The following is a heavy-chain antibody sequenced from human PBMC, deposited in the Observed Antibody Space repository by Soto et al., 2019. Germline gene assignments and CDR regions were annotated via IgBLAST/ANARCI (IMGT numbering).Heavy chain of an antibody. CDR2: ISGSGGST. D-gene: IGHD2-2*01. Sequence: VQLLESGGGLLQPGGSLRLSCAASGFTFSNYAMSWVRQAPGKGLEWVSHISGSGGSTHYADSVKGRLTISRDNSKNALYLQMNSLRADDTAVYFCTKESSCSSSRCWADNWFDPWGQGTLVTVSS. V-gene: IGHV3-23*01. J-gene: IGHJ5*02. CDR1: GFTFSNYA. CDR3: TKESSCSSSRCWADNWFDP.